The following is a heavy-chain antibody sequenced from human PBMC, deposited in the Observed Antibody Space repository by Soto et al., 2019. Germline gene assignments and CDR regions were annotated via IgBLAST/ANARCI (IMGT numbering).Heavy chain of an antibody. J-gene: IGHJ4*02. D-gene: IGHD1-26*01. CDR3: AKEGAMIGNPLFDS. Sequence: PVGSLRLSCAASGFIFRHYAMSWVRQAPGKGLEWVSGISGSGDGAFYADSAKGRFTISRDNSRDTLFLEVYNLRAEDTAVYYCAKEGAMIGNPLFDSWGLGALVTAPQ. CDR1: GFIFRHYA. V-gene: IGHV3-23*01. CDR2: ISGSGDGA.